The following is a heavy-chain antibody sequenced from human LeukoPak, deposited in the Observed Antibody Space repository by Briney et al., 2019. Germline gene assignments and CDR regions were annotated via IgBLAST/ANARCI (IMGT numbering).Heavy chain of an antibody. Sequence: GGSLRLSCAASGFTFSSYWMHWVRQAPGKGLVWVSRINSDGSSTSYADSVKGRFTISRDNAKNTLYLQMNSLRAEDTAVYYCARDYYDSSGYYYGGYWGQGTLVTVSS. CDR2: INSDGSST. V-gene: IGHV3-74*01. CDR3: ARDYYDSSGYYYGGY. J-gene: IGHJ4*02. D-gene: IGHD3-22*01. CDR1: GFTFSSYW.